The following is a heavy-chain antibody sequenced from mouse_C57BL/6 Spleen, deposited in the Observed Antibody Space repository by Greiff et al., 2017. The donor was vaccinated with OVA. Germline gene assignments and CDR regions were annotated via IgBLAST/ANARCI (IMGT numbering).Heavy chain of an antibody. CDR2: ISSGGDYI. Sequence: EVMLVESGAGLVKPGGSLKLSCAASGFTFSSYAMSWVRQTPEKRLEWVAYISSGGDYIYYADTVKGRFTISRDNARNTLYLQMSSLKSEDTAMYYCTRDYGSIWYFDVWGTGTTVTVSS. CDR3: TRDYGSIWYFDV. J-gene: IGHJ1*03. D-gene: IGHD1-1*01. CDR1: GFTFSSYA. V-gene: IGHV5-9-1*02.